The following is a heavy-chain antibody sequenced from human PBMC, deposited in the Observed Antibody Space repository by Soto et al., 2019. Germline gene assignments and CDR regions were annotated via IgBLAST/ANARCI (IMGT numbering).Heavy chain of an antibody. CDR1: GYTFTSYG. V-gene: IGHV1-18*01. CDR3: ARDWGRVAASTRWFDP. D-gene: IGHD6-13*01. Sequence: ASVKVSGKASGYTFTSYGISWVRQAPGQGLEWMGWISAYNGNTNYAQKLQGRVTMTTDTSTSTAYMELRSLRSDDTAVYYCARDWGRVAASTRWFDPWGQGTLVTVDS. J-gene: IGHJ5*02. CDR2: ISAYNGNT.